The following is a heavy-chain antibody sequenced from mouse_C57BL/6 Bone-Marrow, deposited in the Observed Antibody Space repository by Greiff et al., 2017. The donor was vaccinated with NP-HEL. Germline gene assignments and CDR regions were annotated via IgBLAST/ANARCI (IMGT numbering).Heavy chain of an antibody. CDR3: AWADGYYGDYYAMDY. D-gene: IGHD2-3*01. CDR2: IYPGSGST. J-gene: IGHJ4*01. V-gene: IGHV1-55*01. CDR1: GYTFTSYW. Sequence: QVQLQQSGAELVKPGASVKMSCKASGYTFTSYWITWVKQRPGQGLEWIGDIYPGSGSTNYNEKFKSKATLTVDTSSSTAYMQLSSLTSEDSAVYYCAWADGYYGDYYAMDYWGQGTSVTVSS.